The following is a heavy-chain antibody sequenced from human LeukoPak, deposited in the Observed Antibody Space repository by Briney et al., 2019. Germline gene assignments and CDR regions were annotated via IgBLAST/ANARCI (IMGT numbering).Heavy chain of an antibody. V-gene: IGHV4-34*01. J-gene: IGHJ4*02. CDR2: INHSGST. D-gene: IGHD4-11*01. Sequence: PSETLSLTCAVYGGSFSGYYWSWIRQPPGKGLEWIGEINHSGSTNYNPALKSRVTISVDTSKNQFSVKLSSVNAADPAVYYCATRMTTVTPPDYWGQGTLVTVSS. CDR3: ATRMTTVTPPDY. CDR1: GGSFSGYY.